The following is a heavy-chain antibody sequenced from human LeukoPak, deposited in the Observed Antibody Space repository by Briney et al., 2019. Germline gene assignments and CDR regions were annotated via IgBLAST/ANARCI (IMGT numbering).Heavy chain of an antibody. CDR3: AISDFADSDVYFDS. D-gene: IGHD4-17*01. CDR1: GYTFTDYY. V-gene: IGHV1-2*02. CDR2: INPNSGGT. J-gene: IGHJ4*02. Sequence: GASVKVSCKASGYTFTDYYMHWVRQAPGQGLEWMGWINPNSGGTNFAQKFQGRVTMTRDTSISTVYMELKSLISDDTAVFYCAISDFADSDVYFDSWGQGTLVIVSS.